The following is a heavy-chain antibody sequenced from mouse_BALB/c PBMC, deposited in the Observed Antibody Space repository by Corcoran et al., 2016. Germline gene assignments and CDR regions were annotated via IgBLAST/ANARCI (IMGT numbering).Heavy chain of an antibody. J-gene: IGHJ1*01. Sequence: EVQLQQSGPELVKPGASVKMSCKASGYTFTSYVMHWVKQKPGQGLEWIGYINPYNDGTKYNEKFKGKATLTSDKSSSTAYMELSSLTSEDSAVYYCAREGRRWYFDFWGAGTTVTVSS. CDR3: AREGRRWYFDF. CDR1: GYTFTSYV. V-gene: IGHV1S136*01. CDR2: INPYNDGT.